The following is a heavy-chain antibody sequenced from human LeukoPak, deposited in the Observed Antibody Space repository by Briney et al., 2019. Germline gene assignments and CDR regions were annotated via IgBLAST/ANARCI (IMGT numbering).Heavy chain of an antibody. Sequence: SETLSLTCIVSGGSIRNYYWNWIRQSPGKGLEWIGFIHYSGSTYYRPTLKSRVTMSVDTSKNQFSLKLTSVTAADTAVYYCARGGDSSGYFNHYYYGMDVWGQGTTVTVSS. V-gene: IGHV4-59*12. D-gene: IGHD5-18*01. J-gene: IGHJ6*02. CDR3: ARGGDSSGYFNHYYYGMDV. CDR2: IHYSGST. CDR1: GGSIRNYY.